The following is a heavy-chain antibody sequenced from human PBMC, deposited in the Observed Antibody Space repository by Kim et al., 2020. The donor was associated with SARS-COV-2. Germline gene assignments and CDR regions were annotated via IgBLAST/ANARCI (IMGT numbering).Heavy chain of an antibody. D-gene: IGHD3-3*01. V-gene: IGHV4-31*03. J-gene: IGHJ3*01. CDR1: GGSISSGGYY. CDR3: ARDRGSITMFGVVIDAFDV. Sequence: SETLSLTCTVSGGSISSGGYYWSWIRQHPGKGLEWIAYIYYTGSTYYNPSLKSRVTISVDTSKNQFSLKLSSVTAADTAVYYCARDRGSITMFGVVIDAFDVRGQGTMVTVSS. CDR2: IYYTGST.